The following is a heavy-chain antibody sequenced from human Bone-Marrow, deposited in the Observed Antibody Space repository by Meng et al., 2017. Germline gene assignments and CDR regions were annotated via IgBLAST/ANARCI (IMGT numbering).Heavy chain of an antibody. Sequence: GESLKISCAASGFTFSNYWMTWVRQAPGKGLEWVANIKKDGSEKYYVDSVKGRFTISRDNSKNTLYLQMNSLRAEDTAVYYCARENGYSYGNHDAFDIWGQGTMVTVSS. CDR2: IKKDGSEK. D-gene: IGHD5-18*01. J-gene: IGHJ3*02. V-gene: IGHV3-7*01. CDR1: GFTFSNYW. CDR3: ARENGYSYGNHDAFDI.